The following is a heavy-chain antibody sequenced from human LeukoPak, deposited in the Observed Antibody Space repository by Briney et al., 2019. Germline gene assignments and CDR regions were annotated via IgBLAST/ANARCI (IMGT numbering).Heavy chain of an antibody. J-gene: IGHJ4*02. Sequence: ASVKVSCKASGYTFTSYALHWVRQAPGQTLEWMGWINVGDGNTKYSQKFQGRVTITRDASASTAYMELSSLRSEDTAVYYCARGALKYCSGGSCYVYWGQGTLVTVSS. CDR1: GYTFTSYA. D-gene: IGHD2-15*01. V-gene: IGHV1-3*01. CDR2: INVGDGNT. CDR3: ARGALKYCSGGSCYVY.